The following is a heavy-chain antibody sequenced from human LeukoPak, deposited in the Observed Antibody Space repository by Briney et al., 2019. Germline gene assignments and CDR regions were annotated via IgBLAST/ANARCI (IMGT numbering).Heavy chain of an antibody. CDR3: ARRDYYDSSAQESYFDY. CDR1: GYSFTNYW. V-gene: IGHV5-51*01. J-gene: IGHJ4*02. D-gene: IGHD3-22*01. Sequence: GQSLKISCKGSGYSFTNYWIGWVRQMTGKGLEWMGIIYPGDSDTTYSPSFQGQVTISVDKSISTAYLQWSSLKASDTAIYYCARRDYYDSSAQESYFDYWGQGTLVTVSS. CDR2: IYPGDSDT.